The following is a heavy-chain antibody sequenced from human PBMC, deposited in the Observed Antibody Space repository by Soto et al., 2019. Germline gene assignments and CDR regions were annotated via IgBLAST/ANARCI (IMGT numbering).Heavy chain of an antibody. CDR3: VRAWTEVFPSNYYFDY. J-gene: IGHJ4*02. V-gene: IGHV4-30-4*01. CDR1: GGSISSGDYY. CDR2: IYYSGST. Sequence: QVQLQESGPGLVKPSQTLSLTCTVSGGSISSGDYYWSWIRQPPGKGLEWIGYIYYSGSTYYNPSLKSRVTISVDTSKNQFSLKLSSVTAADTAVYYCVRAWTEVFPSNYYFDYWGQGTLVTVSS. D-gene: IGHD1-1*01.